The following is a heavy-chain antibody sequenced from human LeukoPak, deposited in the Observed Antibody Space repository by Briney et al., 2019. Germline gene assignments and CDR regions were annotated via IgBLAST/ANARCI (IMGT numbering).Heavy chain of an antibody. J-gene: IGHJ4*02. D-gene: IGHD3-22*01. CDR3: ARGVVVVTSYYFDY. V-gene: IGHV3-30-3*01. CDR1: GFTFSSYA. Sequence: GGSLRLSCAASGFTFSSYAMSWARQAPGKGLEWVAVISYDGSNKYYADSVKGRFTISRDNSKNTLYLQMNSLRAEDTAVYYCARGVVVVTSYYFDYWGQGTLVTVSS. CDR2: ISYDGSNK.